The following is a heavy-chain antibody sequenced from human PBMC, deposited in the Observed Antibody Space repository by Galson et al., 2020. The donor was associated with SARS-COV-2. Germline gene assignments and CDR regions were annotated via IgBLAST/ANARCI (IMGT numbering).Heavy chain of an antibody. D-gene: IGHD3-10*01. V-gene: IGHV4-39*07. J-gene: IGHJ3*02. CDR3: ARRRAGFGSGTYYKTGAFDI. CDR2: IYHTGST. CDR1: DGSISSSSYY. Sequence: ASETLSLTCTVSDGSISSSSYYWGWIRQPPGKGLEWIGSIYHTGSTYYNSSLESRVTISLDTSKKQFSLTLNSVTAADTAVYYCARRRAGFGSGTYYKTGAFDIWCRWTMVTVSS.